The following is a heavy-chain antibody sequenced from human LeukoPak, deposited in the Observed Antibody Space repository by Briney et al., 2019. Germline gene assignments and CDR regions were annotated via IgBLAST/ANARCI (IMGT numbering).Heavy chain of an antibody. V-gene: IGHV4-39*01. CDR1: GGSISSSSYY. CDR3: ARSLTPTMIVVFDY. D-gene: IGHD3-22*01. J-gene: IGHJ4*02. Sequence: SETLSLTCTVSGGSISSSSYYWGWIRQPPGKGLEWIGSIYYSGSTYYNPSLKSRVTISVDTSKNQFSLKLSSVTAADTAVYYCARSLTPTMIVVFDYWGQGTLVTVSS. CDR2: IYYSGST.